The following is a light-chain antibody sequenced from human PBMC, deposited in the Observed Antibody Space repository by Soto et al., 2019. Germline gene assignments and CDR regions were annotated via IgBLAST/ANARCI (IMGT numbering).Light chain of an antibody. CDR1: QSVLYSSNNKNY. J-gene: IGKJ1*01. V-gene: IGKV4-1*01. CDR3: QQYNSAPQT. Sequence: DIVMTQSPDSLALSLGDRSTINCTSSQSVLYSSNNKNYLAWYQHKPGQPPKLLIYWASTRESGVPDRFSGSGSATDFTLTINSLQAEDVAVYYCQQYNSAPQTFGQGTKVDNK. CDR2: WAS.